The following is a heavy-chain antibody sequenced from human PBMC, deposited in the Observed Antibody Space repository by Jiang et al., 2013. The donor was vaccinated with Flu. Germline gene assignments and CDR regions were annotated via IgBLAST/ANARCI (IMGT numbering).Heavy chain of an antibody. CDR2: IYTSGST. CDR1: GGSISSGSYY. J-gene: IGHJ5*02. V-gene: IGHV4-61*02. Sequence: GPGLVKPSQTLSLTCTVSGGSISSGSYYWSWIRQPAGKGLEWIGRIYTSGSTNYNPSLKSRVTISVDTSKNQFSLKLSSVTAADTAVYYCARDEGIVATIREFNWFDPWGQGTLVTVSS. D-gene: IGHD5-12*01. CDR3: ARDEGIVATIREFNWFDP.